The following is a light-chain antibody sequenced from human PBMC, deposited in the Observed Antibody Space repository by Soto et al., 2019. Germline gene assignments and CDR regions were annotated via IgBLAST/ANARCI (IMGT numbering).Light chain of an antibody. V-gene: IGKV3-20*01. CDR2: DVS. J-gene: IGKJ5*01. Sequence: SELTQSPGSLSLSPRERATRSFRASQSVSSSYLAWYQQKPGQAPRLLMYDVSSRATGIPDRFSGSGSGTDFTLTISRLEPEDFAVYYCQQYSSSPLTFGQGTRLEIK. CDR1: QSVSSSY. CDR3: QQYSSSPLT.